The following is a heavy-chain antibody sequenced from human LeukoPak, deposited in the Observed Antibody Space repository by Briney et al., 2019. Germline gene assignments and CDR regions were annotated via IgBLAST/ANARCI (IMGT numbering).Heavy chain of an antibody. Sequence: PGGSLRLSRAASGFTFSSYWMSWVRQAPGKGLEWVANIKQDGSEKYYVDSVKGRFTISRDNAKNSLYLQMNSLRAEDTAVYYCARVSTLALYSSGWYDDYWGQGTLVTVSS. CDR3: ARVSTLALYSSGWYDDY. V-gene: IGHV3-7*01. D-gene: IGHD6-19*01. J-gene: IGHJ4*02. CDR2: IKQDGSEK. CDR1: GFTFSSYW.